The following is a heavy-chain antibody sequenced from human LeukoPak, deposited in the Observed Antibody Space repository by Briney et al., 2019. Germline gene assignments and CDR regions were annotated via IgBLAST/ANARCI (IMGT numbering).Heavy chain of an antibody. CDR3: ARVPAATVSFDP. J-gene: IGHJ5*02. V-gene: IGHV1-46*01. CDR2: INPSGGST. CDR1: GYTFTSYY. Sequence: ASVKVSCKASGYTFTSYYMHWVRQAPGQGLEWMGIINPSGGSTSYAQKLQGRVTITRNTSISTAYMELSSLRSEDTAVYYCARVPAATVSFDPWGQGTLVTVSS. D-gene: IGHD2-2*01.